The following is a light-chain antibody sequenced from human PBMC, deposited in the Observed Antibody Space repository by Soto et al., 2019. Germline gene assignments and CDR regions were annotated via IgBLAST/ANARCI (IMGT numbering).Light chain of an antibody. CDR3: QQYHTSSIT. CDR2: DAS. J-gene: IGKJ5*01. V-gene: IGKV1-5*01. Sequence: DIQMTQSPSTLSASVGDRVTITCRASQTISSWLAWYQQKPGKAPNLLIYDASTLERGVPSRFSGTGSGTEFTLTIDRLQPDDFATYCCQQYHTSSITVGQGTRLEIK. CDR1: QTISSW.